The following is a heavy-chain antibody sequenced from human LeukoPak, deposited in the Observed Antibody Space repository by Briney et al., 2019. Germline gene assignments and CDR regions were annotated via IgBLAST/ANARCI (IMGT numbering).Heavy chain of an antibody. Sequence: GGTLRLSCAASGFTFSSYGMSWVRQAPGKGLEWVSAISGSGGSTYYADSVKGRFTISRDNSKNTLYLQMDSLRAEDTAVYYCAKDVRIDSSGYFFWYWGQGTLVTVSS. CDR3: AKDVRIDSSGYFFWY. CDR1: GFTFSSYG. CDR2: ISGSGGST. D-gene: IGHD3-22*01. V-gene: IGHV3-23*01. J-gene: IGHJ4*02.